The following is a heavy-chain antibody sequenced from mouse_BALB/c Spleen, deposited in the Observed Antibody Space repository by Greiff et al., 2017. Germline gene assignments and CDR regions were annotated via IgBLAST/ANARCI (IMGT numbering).Heavy chain of an antibody. CDR2: IWAGGST. Sequence: VQRVESGPGLVAPSQSLSITCTVSGFSLTSYGVHWVRQPPGKGLEWLGVIWAGGSTNYNSALMSRLSISKDNSKSQVFLKMNSLQTDDTAMYYCARDLRGPGYAMDYWGQGTSVTVSS. V-gene: IGHV2-9*02. CDR3: ARDLRGPGYAMDY. J-gene: IGHJ4*01. CDR1: GFSLTSYG. D-gene: IGHD1-1*01.